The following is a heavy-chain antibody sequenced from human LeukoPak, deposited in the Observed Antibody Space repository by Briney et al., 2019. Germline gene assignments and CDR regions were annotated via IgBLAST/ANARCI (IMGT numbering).Heavy chain of an antibody. CDR2: ISSSSSYI. V-gene: IGHV3-21*01. CDR1: GFTFSSYS. CDR3: ARGYANYWGLGYFDY. J-gene: IGHJ4*02. D-gene: IGHD4/OR15-4a*01. Sequence: GGSLRLSCAASGFTFSSYSMNWVRQAPGKGLEWVSSISSSSSYIYYADSVKGRFTISRDNAKNSLYLQMNSLRAEDTAVYYCARGYANYWGLGYFDYWGQGTLVTVSS.